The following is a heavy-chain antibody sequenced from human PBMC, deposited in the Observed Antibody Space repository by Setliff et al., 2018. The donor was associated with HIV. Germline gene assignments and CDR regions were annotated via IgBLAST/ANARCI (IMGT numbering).Heavy chain of an antibody. CDR3: ARANIYSDAFDI. CDR2: ISSNTGSP. Sequence: ASVKVSCKASGYSFTTYSLKWVRQVPGQGVEWMGWISSNTGSPTYAQDFTGRFGFSLDTSVNTAYLQITTLKAEDSAVYYCARANIYSDAFDIWGQGTMGTVS. D-gene: IGHD2-21*01. V-gene: IGHV7-4-1*02. CDR1: GYSFTTYS. J-gene: IGHJ3*02.